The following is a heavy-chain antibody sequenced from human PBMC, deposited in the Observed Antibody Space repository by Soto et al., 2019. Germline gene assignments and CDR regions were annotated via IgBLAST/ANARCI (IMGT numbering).Heavy chain of an antibody. CDR3: ARDRGGTIAVEQGEGCFDP. Sequence: QPQLVESGGGVVQPGKSLRLSCAGSGFPFKSYAVHWVRQAPGEGLEWVAVISSDGKYDFYVDSVKGRFIICRDNAKNTVYLELNSLRPADTAVYYCARDRGGTIAVEQGEGCFDPWGQGTLVTVSS. V-gene: IGHV3-30*14. J-gene: IGHJ5*02. CDR2: ISSDGKYD. D-gene: IGHD2-2*01. CDR1: GFPFKSYA.